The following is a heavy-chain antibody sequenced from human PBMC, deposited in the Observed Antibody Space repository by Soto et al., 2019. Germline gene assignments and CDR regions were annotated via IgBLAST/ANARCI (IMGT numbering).Heavy chain of an antibody. CDR3: AHLYCTNGVCHPQPHFDP. CDR1: GFSLSTSGVG. V-gene: IGHV2-5*02. CDR2: IYWDDDK. D-gene: IGHD2-8*01. Sequence: QITLKESGPTLVKPTQTLTLTCTFSGFSLSTSGVGVGWIRQPPGKALEWLALIYWDDDKRYSPSLKSRLTITKDPSNNRVVLTMTNMDPVDPATYYCAHLYCTNGVCHPQPHFDPWCQGTLVTVSS. J-gene: IGHJ5*02.